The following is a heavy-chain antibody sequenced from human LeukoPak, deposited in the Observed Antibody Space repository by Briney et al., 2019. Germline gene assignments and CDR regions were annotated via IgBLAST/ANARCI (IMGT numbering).Heavy chain of an antibody. V-gene: IGHV4-59*01. Sequence: SETLSLTCTVSGGSISSYYWSWIRQPPGKGLEWIVYIYYSGSTNYNPSLKSRVTISVDTSKNQFSLKLSSVTAADTAVYYCARDGSSSWYNWFDPWGQGTLVTVSS. CDR3: ARDGSSSWYNWFDP. J-gene: IGHJ5*02. D-gene: IGHD6-13*01. CDR1: GGSISSYY. CDR2: IYYSGST.